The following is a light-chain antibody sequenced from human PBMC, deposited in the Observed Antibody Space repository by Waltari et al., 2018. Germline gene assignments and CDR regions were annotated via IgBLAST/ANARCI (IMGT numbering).Light chain of an antibody. CDR1: QDISNY. J-gene: IGKJ4*01. Sequence: DIQMTQSQSSLSASVGDRVTITCQASQDISNYLNWYQQKLGKAPKLLIYHASNLEAGVPSRFSGSGSGTDFTFTINSLQPEDIATYYCQQYDNLPLTFGGGTKVENK. CDR3: QQYDNLPLT. CDR2: HAS. V-gene: IGKV1-33*01.